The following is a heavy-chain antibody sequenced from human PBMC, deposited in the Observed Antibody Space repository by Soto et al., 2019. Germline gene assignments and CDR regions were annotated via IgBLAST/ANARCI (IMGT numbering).Heavy chain of an antibody. V-gene: IGHV3-74*01. J-gene: IGHJ4*02. CDR3: VRSYGDPPG. CDR1: GFTFGSDW. CDR2: INGDGTNT. Sequence: EVQLVESGGGVVQPGGSLRLSCAASGFTFGSDWMHWVRQAPGMGLVWVSRINGDGTNTDYADSVKRRSTNDRDNPKHTLYLHINSLRAEDAAVYYCVRSYGDPPGWGQRTLVTVSS. D-gene: IGHD4-17*01.